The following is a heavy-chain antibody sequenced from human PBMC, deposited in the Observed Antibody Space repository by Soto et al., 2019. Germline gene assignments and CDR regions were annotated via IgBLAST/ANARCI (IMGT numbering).Heavy chain of an antibody. J-gene: IGHJ4*02. Sequence: RSLTCAVSGGSISSGVYSWSWIRQPPGKGLEWIGYIYHICMAXYXXXXXXRVXXXXXXSKXXYSXXXXXVAAADTAVYYCARVPDYWGQGTLVTISS. CDR1: GGSISSGVYS. CDR3: ARVPDY. V-gene: IGHV4-30-2*01. CDR2: IYHICMA.